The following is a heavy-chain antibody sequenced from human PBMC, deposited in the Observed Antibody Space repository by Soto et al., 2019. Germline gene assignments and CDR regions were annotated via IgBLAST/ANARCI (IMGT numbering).Heavy chain of an antibody. J-gene: IGHJ4*02. CDR2: LNQGGSAK. D-gene: IGHD2-8*01. CDR1: GFTFSSYW. CDR3: ARGYCGNGVCSRGY. V-gene: IGHV3-7*04. Sequence: EVQLVESGGGLVQPGGSLRLSCAASGFTFSSYWMSWVRQAPGKGLEWVANLNQGGSAKYYVGSVMGRFTIFRDNAKNSLYLQMNSLRAEDTAVYYCARGYCGNGVCSRGYWGQGTLVTVSS.